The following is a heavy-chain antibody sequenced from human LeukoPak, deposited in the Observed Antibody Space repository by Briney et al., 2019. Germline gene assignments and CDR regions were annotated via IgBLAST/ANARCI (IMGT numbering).Heavy chain of an antibody. J-gene: IGHJ3*02. CDR3: ASYDFWSGYMSAFDI. D-gene: IGHD3-3*01. V-gene: IGHV4-59*01. CDR2: IYYSGST. CDR1: GGSISSYY. Sequence: SETLSLTCTVSGGSISSYYWSWIRQPPGKGLEWIGYIYYSGSTNYNPSLKSRVTISVDTSKNQFSLKLSSVTAADTAVYYCASYDFWSGYMSAFDIWGQGTMVTVSS.